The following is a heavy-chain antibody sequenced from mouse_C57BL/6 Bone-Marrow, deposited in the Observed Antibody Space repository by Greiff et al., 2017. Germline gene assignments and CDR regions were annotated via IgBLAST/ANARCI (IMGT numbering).Heavy chain of an antibody. CDR1: GFSLSTSGMG. CDR3: AAYGTPFAY. CDR2: IYWDDDK. Sequence: VKLVESGPGILQSSQTLSLTCSFSGFSLSTSGMGVSWIRQPSGKGLEWLAHIYWDDDKRYNPSLKSRLTISKDTSRNQVFLKITSVDTADTATYYCAAYGTPFAYWGQGTLVTVSA. D-gene: IGHD2-1*01. V-gene: IGHV8-12*01. J-gene: IGHJ3*01.